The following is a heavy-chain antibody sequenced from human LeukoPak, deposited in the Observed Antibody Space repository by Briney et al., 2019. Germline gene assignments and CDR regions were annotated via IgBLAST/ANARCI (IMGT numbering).Heavy chain of an antibody. CDR1: GGSISSYY. V-gene: IGHV4-59*08. CDR2: IYYSGST. Sequence: SETLSLTCTVSGGSISSYYWSWIRQPPGKGLEWIGYIYYSGSTNYNPSLKSRVTISVDTSKNQFSLKLSSVTAADTAVYYCARRPPALGAFDIWGQGTMVSVSS. J-gene: IGHJ3*02. D-gene: IGHD6-6*01. CDR3: ARRPPALGAFDI.